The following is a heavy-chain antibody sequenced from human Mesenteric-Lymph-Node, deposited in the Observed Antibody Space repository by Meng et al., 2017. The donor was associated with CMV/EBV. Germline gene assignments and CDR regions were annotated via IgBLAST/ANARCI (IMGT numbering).Heavy chain of an antibody. CDR1: GFTFRDYS. Sequence: GGSLRLSCPASGFTFRDYSMTWVRQAPGQGLEWVSSIGYGSRYVDYANSVRGRFSISRDDAGNSLYLQMDNLGPEDTAVYYCARTIPPSRGGDVFDLWGRGTMVTVSS. D-gene: IGHD3-10*01. J-gene: IGHJ3*01. CDR2: IGYGSRYV. V-gene: IGHV3-21*01. CDR3: ARTIPPSRGGDVFDL.